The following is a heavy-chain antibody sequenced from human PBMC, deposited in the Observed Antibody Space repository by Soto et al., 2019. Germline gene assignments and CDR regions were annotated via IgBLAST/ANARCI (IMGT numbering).Heavy chain of an antibody. CDR1: GFTFSSYS. CDR2: ISSSSSYI. D-gene: IGHD2-2*01. Sequence: PGGSLRLSCAASGFTFSSYSMNWVRQAPGKGLEWVSSISSSSSYIYYADSVRGRFTISRDNSKNTLYLQMNSLRTEDTAIYYCARDSYRGDVVLTPAPYGNDYWGRGTLVTVSS. V-gene: IGHV3-21*01. J-gene: IGHJ4*02. CDR3: ARDSYRGDVVLTPAPYGNDY.